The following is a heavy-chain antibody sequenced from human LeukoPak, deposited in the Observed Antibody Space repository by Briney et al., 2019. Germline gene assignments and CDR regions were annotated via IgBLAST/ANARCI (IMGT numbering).Heavy chain of an antibody. CDR3: ARGPPTRVVVITTGDFGY. Sequence: ASVKVSCKASGYTFTGYYIHWVRQAPGQGLEWMVWINPNSGVTKYAQKFQGRVTVTRDTSINTAYMELRRLRSDDRAVYYCARGPPTRVVVITTGDFGYWGQGTLVTVSS. CDR2: INPNSGVT. CDR1: GYTFTGYY. J-gene: IGHJ4*02. D-gene: IGHD3-22*01. V-gene: IGHV1-2*02.